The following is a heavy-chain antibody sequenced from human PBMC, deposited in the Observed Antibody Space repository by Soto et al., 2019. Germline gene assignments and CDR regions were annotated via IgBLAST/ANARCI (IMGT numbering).Heavy chain of an antibody. V-gene: IGHV4-4*07. Sequence: PSETLSLTCTVPGGSISNYFCNWIRQPAGKGLEWIGRIDNSGSTNYNPSLKSRITMSADTSRNQFSLKLNSVTAADTAVYYCARGGQDFWSGPFDYWGQGALVTVSS. J-gene: IGHJ4*02. CDR1: GGSISNYF. CDR3: ARGGQDFWSGPFDY. CDR2: IDNSGST. D-gene: IGHD3-3*01.